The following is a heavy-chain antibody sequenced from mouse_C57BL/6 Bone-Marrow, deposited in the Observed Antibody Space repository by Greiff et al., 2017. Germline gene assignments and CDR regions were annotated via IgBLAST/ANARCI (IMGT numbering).Heavy chain of an antibody. CDR3: ASSNWDRYFDV. J-gene: IGHJ1*03. CDR2: IDPSDSYT. Sequence: QVQLQQPGAELVRPGTSVKLSCKASGYTFTSYWMHWVKQRPGQGLEWIGVIDPSDSYTNYNQKFKGKATLTVDTSSSTAYMQLSSLTSEDSAVYYCASSNWDRYFDVWGTGTTVTVSS. CDR1: GYTFTSYW. D-gene: IGHD4-1*01. V-gene: IGHV1-59*01.